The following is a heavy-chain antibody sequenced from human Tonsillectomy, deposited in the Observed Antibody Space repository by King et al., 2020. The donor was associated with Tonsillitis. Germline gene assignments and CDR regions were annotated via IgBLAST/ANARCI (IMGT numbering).Heavy chain of an antibody. CDR1: GFTFSSYA. CDR3: ARGMVATIHGYDAFDI. J-gene: IGHJ3*02. Sequence: VQLVESGGGVVQPGRSLRLSCEASGFTFSSYATHWVRQAPGKGLEWVSVISSDVSNKHYADSVKGRFTISRDISKNTLYLQMNSLRIEDTAVYYCARGMVATIHGYDAFDIWGQGTMVTVSS. V-gene: IGHV3-30*01. CDR2: ISSDVSNK. D-gene: IGHD5-12*01.